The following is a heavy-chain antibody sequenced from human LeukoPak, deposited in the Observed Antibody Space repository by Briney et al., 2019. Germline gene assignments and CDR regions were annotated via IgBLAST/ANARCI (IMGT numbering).Heavy chain of an antibody. D-gene: IGHD3-10*01. J-gene: IGHJ4*02. CDR2: INPSGGST. V-gene: IGHV1-46*01. CDR1: GYTFSSYY. CDR3: ARYGAAFGPIDY. Sequence: GASVKVSCKASGYTFSSYYLLWVRQAPGQGLEWRGMINPSGGSTTYAQEFQGRVTLTRDTSTSTVYMEVRSLRSDDTAVYYCARYGAAFGPIDYWGQGTLVTASS.